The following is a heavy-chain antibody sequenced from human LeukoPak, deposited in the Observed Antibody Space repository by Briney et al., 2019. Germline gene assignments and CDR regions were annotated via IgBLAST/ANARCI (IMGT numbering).Heavy chain of an antibody. Sequence: SETLSLTCTVSGGSISSSSYYWGWIRQPPGKGLEWIGSIYYSGSTYYNPSLKSRVTISVDTSKNQFSLKLSSVTAADTAAYYCAKGRHGEGLDVWGQGTTVTVSS. CDR1: GGSISSSSYY. J-gene: IGHJ6*02. D-gene: IGHD5-24*01. V-gene: IGHV4-39*07. CDR3: AKGRHGEGLDV. CDR2: IYYSGST.